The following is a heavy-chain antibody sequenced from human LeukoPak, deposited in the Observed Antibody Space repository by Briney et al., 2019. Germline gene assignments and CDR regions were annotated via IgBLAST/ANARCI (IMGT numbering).Heavy chain of an antibody. J-gene: IGHJ4*02. D-gene: IGHD2-21*01. V-gene: IGHV3-48*01. CDR3: ARRTCGGDCYLDY. CDR1: GFTFSSYG. CDR2: ISSSSSTI. Sequence: GGSLRLSCAASGFTFSSYGMNWVRQAPGKGLEWVSYISSSSSTIYYADSVKGRFTISRDNAKNSLYLQMNSLRAEDTAVYYCARRTCGGDCYLDYWGQGTLVTVSS.